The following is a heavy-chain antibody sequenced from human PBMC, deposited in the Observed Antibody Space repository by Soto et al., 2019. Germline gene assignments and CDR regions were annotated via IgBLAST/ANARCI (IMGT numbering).Heavy chain of an antibody. CDR1: GGSISSSSYY. Sequence: SETLSLTCTVSGGSISSSSYYWVWIRQPPGKGLEWIGSIYYSGTTYYNPSLKSRVTISVDTSKNQFSLKLSSVTAADTAVYYCARRVGGSPGIDYWGQGTLVTVSS. CDR2: IYYSGTT. CDR3: ARRVGGSPGIDY. J-gene: IGHJ4*02. V-gene: IGHV4-39*01. D-gene: IGHD1-26*01.